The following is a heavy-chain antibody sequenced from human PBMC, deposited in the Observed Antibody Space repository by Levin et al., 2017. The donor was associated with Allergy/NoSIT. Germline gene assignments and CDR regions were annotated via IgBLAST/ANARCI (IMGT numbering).Heavy chain of an antibody. CDR1: GFTFSSYG. D-gene: IGHD5-12*01. V-gene: IGHV3-33*01. J-gene: IGHJ6*03. CDR2: IWYDGSNK. Sequence: PGGSLRLSCAASGFTFSSYGMHWVRQAPGKGLEWVAVIWYDGSNKYYADSVKGRFTISRDNSKNTLYLQMNSLRAEDTAVYYCARDLEATIGYYYYYMDVWGKGTTVTVSS. CDR3: ARDLEATIGYYYYYMDV.